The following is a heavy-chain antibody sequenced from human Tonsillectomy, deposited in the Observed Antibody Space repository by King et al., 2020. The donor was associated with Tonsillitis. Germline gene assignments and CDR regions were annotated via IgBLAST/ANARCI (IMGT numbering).Heavy chain of an antibody. D-gene: IGHD6-13*01. CDR1: GGSISSGGYF. CDR2: IYLSGST. J-gene: IGHJ4*01. V-gene: IGHV4-31*03. Sequence: QVQLQESGPGLVKPSQTLSLTCTVSGGSISSGGYFWGWIRQHPGKGLQWIGYIYLSGSTYYNPSLKSRLSISVDTSKNQFSLKLTSVTAADTAVYYCARVPRGSSWYFDYWGHGTLVTVSS. CDR3: ARVPRGSSWYFDY.